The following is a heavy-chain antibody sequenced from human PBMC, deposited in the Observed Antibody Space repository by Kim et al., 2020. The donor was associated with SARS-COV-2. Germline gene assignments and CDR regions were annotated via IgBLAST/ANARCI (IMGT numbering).Heavy chain of an antibody. J-gene: IGHJ4*02. V-gene: IGHV1-69*13. CDR3: ARAGITFGGVIVTGAGWDY. D-gene: IGHD3-16*02. Sequence: SVKVSCKASGGTFSSYAISWVRQAPGQGLEWMGGIIPIFGTANYAQKFQGRVTITADESTSTAYMELSSLRSEDTAVYYCARAGITFGGVIVTGAGWDYWGQGTLVTVSS. CDR2: IIPIFGTA. CDR1: GGTFSSYA.